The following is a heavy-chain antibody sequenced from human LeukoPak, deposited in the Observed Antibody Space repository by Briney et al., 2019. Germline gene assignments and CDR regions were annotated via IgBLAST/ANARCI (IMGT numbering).Heavy chain of an antibody. Sequence: SETLSLTCAVYGGSFSGYYLSWIRQPPGKGLEWIGEINNRGSTNYNPYLKSRVTISVDTSKNQFSLKLSSVTAADTAVYYCAIRSTFFGVVIIKGRVRGPFDYWGQGTLVTVSS. CDR3: AIRSTFFGVVIIKGRVRGPFDY. V-gene: IGHV4-34*01. CDR2: INNRGST. D-gene: IGHD3-3*01. J-gene: IGHJ4*02. CDR1: GGSFSGYY.